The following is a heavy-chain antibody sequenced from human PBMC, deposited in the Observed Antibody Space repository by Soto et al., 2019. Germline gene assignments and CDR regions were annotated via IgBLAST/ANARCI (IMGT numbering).Heavy chain of an antibody. CDR2: IYYSGST. D-gene: IGHD5-18*01. CDR3: ARDLRDTADPYYYYGMDV. Sequence: SETLSLTCTVSGGSISSGDYYWSWIRQPPGKGLEWIGYIYYSGSTYYNPSLKSRVTISVDTSKNQFSLKLSSVTAADTAVYYCARDLRDTADPYYYYGMDVWGQGTTVTVSS. CDR1: GGSISSGDYY. J-gene: IGHJ6*02. V-gene: IGHV4-30-4*01.